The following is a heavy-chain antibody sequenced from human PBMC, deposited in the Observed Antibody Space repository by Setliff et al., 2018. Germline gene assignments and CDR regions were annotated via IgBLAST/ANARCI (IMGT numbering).Heavy chain of an antibody. J-gene: IGHJ4*01. CDR1: GYTFTSYG. CDR2: FNPEDDEI. Sequence: ASVKVSCKASGYTFTSYGISWVRQAPGKGLEWMGSFNPEDDEIIYAQKFLGRVTMTEDTSTDTAYMELSSLRSEDTAVYYCATKDYDTSGYYRPFGFWGQGTLVTVS. CDR3: ATKDYDTSGYYRPFGF. D-gene: IGHD3-22*01. V-gene: IGHV1-24*01.